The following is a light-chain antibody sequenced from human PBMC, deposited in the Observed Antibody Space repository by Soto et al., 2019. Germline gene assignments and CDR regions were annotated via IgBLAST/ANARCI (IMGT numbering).Light chain of an antibody. Sequence: LTQPASVSGSPGQSITISCTGTSSDVGGYNYVSWYQQHPGKAPKLMIYEVSNRPSGVSNRFSGSKSGNTASLTISGLQAEDEADYYCSSYTSGSTYVFGTGTKVTVL. V-gene: IGLV2-14*01. J-gene: IGLJ1*01. CDR2: EVS. CDR3: SSYTSGSTYV. CDR1: SSDVGGYNY.